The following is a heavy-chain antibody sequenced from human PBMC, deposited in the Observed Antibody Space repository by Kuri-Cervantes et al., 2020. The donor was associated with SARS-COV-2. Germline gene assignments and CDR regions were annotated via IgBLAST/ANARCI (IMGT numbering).Heavy chain of an antibody. J-gene: IGHJ4*02. Sequence: SAKVSCKASGYTFTSYAISWVRQAPGQGLEWMGGIIPILGIANYAQKFQCRVTITADKSTSTAYMQLSSLRSEDTAVYYCATTVVTPGSLDYWGQGTLVTVSS. CDR1: GYTFTSYA. CDR2: IIPILGIA. D-gene: IGHD4-23*01. V-gene: IGHV1-69*10. CDR3: ATTVVTPGSLDY.